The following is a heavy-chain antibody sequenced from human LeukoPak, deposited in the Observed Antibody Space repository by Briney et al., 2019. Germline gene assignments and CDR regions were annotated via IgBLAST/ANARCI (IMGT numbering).Heavy chain of an antibody. CDR2: IYYSGST. Sequence: TSEALSLTCTVSGGSISGSSYYWGWIRQPPGKGLEWIGSIYYSGSTYYNPSLKSRVTISVDTSKNQFSLKLSSVTAADTAVYYCARFGDLWFGIPWGQGTLVTVSS. J-gene: IGHJ5*02. CDR3: ARFGDLWFGIP. V-gene: IGHV4-39*07. CDR1: GGSISGSSYY. D-gene: IGHD3-10*01.